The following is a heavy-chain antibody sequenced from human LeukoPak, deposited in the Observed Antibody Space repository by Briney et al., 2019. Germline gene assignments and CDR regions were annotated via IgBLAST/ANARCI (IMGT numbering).Heavy chain of an antibody. J-gene: IGHJ6*02. CDR2: IKQDGSEK. D-gene: IGHD1-26*01. Sequence: PGGSLRLSCAASGFTFSSYWMSWVRQAPGKGLEWVANIKQDGSEKYYVDSVKGRFTISRDNAKNSLYLQMNSLRAEDTAVYYCARYSGSYEVNYYYYYGMDVWAKGPRSPSP. CDR3: ARYSGSYEVNYYYYYGMDV. V-gene: IGHV3-7*03. CDR1: GFTFSSYW.